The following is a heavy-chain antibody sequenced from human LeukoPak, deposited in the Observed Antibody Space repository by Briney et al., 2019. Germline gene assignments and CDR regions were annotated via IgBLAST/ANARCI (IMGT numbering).Heavy chain of an antibody. CDR1: GFTFSSYS. Sequence: GGSLRLSCAASGFTFSSYSMNWVRQAPGKGLERVSSISSSSSYRYYADSVKGRFTISRDNAKNSLYLQMNSLRAEDTAVYYCARDPTSYSSSWYFAFDIWGQGTMVTVSS. CDR2: ISSSSSYR. J-gene: IGHJ3*02. V-gene: IGHV3-21*01. CDR3: ARDPTSYSSSWYFAFDI. D-gene: IGHD6-13*01.